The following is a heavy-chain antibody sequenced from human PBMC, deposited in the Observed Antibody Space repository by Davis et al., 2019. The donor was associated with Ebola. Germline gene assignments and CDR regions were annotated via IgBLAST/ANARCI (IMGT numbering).Heavy chain of an antibody. J-gene: IGHJ4*02. CDR2: IKSDGSST. CDR3: ARPALGDYSGEFLDY. D-gene: IGHD4-11*01. CDR1: GFTSSSYW. V-gene: IGHV3-74*01. Sequence: PGGSLRLSCVASGFTSSSYWMHWVRQAPGKGLVWVSLIKSDGSSTRYADSVKGRFTISRDNSKNTLYLQMNSLRAEDTAVYYCARPALGDYSGEFLDYWGQGTLVTVSS.